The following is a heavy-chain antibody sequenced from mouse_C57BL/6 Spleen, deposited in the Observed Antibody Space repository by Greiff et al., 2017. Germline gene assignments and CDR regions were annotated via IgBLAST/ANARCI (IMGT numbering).Heavy chain of an antibody. CDR2: IDPNSGGT. Sequence: QVQLKQSGAELVKPGASVKLSCKASGYTFTSYWMHWVKQRPGRGLEWIGRIDPNSGGTKYNEKFKSKATLTVDKPSSTAYMQLSSLTSEDSAVYYCAREDGNEIYYAMDYGGQGTSVTVSS. J-gene: IGHJ4*01. CDR3: AREDGNEIYYAMDY. V-gene: IGHV1-72*01. CDR1: GYTFTSYW. D-gene: IGHD2-1*01.